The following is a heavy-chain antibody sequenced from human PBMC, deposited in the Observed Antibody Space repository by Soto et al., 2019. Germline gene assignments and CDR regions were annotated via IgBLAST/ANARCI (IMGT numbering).Heavy chain of an antibody. CDR1: GFTFSSYA. CDR3: AKATHYYDSSGNYPFDY. D-gene: IGHD3-22*01. J-gene: IGHJ4*02. Sequence: GGSLRLSCAASGFTFSSYAMSWVRQAPGKGLEWVSAIRGSGGSTYYADSVKGRFTISRDNSKNTLSLQMNSLRAEDTAVYYCAKATHYYDSSGNYPFDYWGQGTLVTVSS. V-gene: IGHV3-23*01. CDR2: IRGSGGST.